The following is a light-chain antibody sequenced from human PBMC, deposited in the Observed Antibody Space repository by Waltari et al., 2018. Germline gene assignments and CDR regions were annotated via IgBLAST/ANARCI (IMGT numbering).Light chain of an antibody. CDR3: NSRDSSGNHVV. J-gene: IGLJ2*01. CDR2: GKN. Sequence: SSELTQDPAVSVALGQTVRITCQGDSLRSYYASWYQQKPGQAPVLVLYGKNNRPSGIPYRSSGSSSGNTASLTITGAQAEDEADYYCNSRDSSGNHVVFGGGTKLTVL. CDR1: SLRSYY. V-gene: IGLV3-19*01.